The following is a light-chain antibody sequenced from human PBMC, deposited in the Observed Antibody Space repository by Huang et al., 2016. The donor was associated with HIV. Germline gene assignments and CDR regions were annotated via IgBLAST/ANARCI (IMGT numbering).Light chain of an antibody. J-gene: IGKJ2*01. CDR2: WAA. CDR3: LQYYKTPYT. V-gene: IGKV4-1*01. Sequence: DIVMTQSPDSLAVSLGERATINCKSSQTLLSRSNNKNYLAWYQQKTDQPPKLLLYWAATRESGVPDRISGSGSGTDFTLTISSLQSEDVAVYYCLQYYKTPYTFGQGTRLEIK. CDR1: QTLLSRSNNKNY.